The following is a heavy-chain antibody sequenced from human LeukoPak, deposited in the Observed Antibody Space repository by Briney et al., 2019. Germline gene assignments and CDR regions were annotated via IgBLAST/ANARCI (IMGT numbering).Heavy chain of an antibody. D-gene: IGHD6-19*01. CDR2: IYYSGNT. CDR1: GASISSYY. CDR3: ARGGSSSGPFDF. Sequence: SETLSLTCTVSGASISSYYWSWIRQPPGKGLEWIGYIYYSGNTNYNPSLKGRVTTSVDTSKNQFSLKLSSVTAADTAVYFCARGGSSSGPFDFWGQGTLVTVSS. J-gene: IGHJ4*02. V-gene: IGHV4-59*01.